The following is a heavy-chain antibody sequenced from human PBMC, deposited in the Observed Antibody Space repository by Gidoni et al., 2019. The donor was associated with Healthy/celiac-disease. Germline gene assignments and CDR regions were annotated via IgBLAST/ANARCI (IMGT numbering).Heavy chain of an antibody. V-gene: IGHV4-61*02. CDR1: GGSISSGSYY. CDR3: ARESENYYYYYGMDV. Sequence: QVQLQESGPGLVKPSQTLSLTCTVSGGSISSGSYYWSWIRQPAGKGLEWIGRIYTSGSTNYNPSLKSRVTISVDTSKNQFSLKLSSVTAADTAVYYCARESENYYYYYGMDVWGQGTTVTVSS. J-gene: IGHJ6*02. CDR2: IYTSGST.